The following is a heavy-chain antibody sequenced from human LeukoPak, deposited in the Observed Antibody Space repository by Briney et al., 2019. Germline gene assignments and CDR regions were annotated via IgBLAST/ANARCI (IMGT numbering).Heavy chain of an antibody. D-gene: IGHD3-3*01. Sequence: SETLSPTCTVSGGSISSYYWSWIRQPPGKGLEWIGYIYYSGSTNYNPSLKSRVTISVDTSKNQFSLKLTSVTAADTAVYYCARGRTEENHFGVVIYYYYGMDVWGQGTTVTVSS. CDR1: GGSISSYY. J-gene: IGHJ6*02. V-gene: IGHV4-59*01. CDR2: IYYSGST. CDR3: ARGRTEENHFGVVIYYYYGMDV.